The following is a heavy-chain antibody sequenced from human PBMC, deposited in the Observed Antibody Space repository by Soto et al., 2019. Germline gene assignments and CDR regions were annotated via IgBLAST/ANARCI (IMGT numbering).Heavy chain of an antibody. V-gene: IGHV3-23*01. CDR1: GFTFSAHV. Sequence: GGSLRLSCAASGFTFSAHVMSWIRLAPGKGLEWVSALSGSGRGTYYADSVQGRFTTSRDNSRSTLYLQMDSLRAEDTAIYYCARGSGASRPYYFDFWGQGTLVTVSS. J-gene: IGHJ4*02. CDR2: LSGSGRGT. CDR3: ARGSGASRPYYFDF. D-gene: IGHD2-15*01.